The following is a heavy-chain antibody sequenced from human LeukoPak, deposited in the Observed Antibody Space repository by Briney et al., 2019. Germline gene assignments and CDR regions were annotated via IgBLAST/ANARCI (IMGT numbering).Heavy chain of an antibody. J-gene: IGHJ4*02. CDR1: GGSFSDYS. D-gene: IGHD3-22*01. Sequence: SETLSLTCAVYGGSFSDYSWTWIRQPPGKGLEWIGYIYYSGSTNYNPSLKSRVTISVDTSKNQFSLKLSSVTAADTAVYYCARHSPYYYDSSGYLFDYWGQGTLVTVSS. CDR2: IYYSGST. V-gene: IGHV4-59*08. CDR3: ARHSPYYYDSSGYLFDY.